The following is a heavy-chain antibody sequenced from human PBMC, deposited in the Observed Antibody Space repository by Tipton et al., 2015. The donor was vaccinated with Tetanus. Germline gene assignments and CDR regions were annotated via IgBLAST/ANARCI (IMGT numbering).Heavy chain of an antibody. D-gene: IGHD2-2*01. J-gene: IGHJ3*01. CDR1: GGSFSGYY. V-gene: IGHV4-34*01. CDR3: ARRSSCTSTRCFDAFDL. Sequence: TLSLTCAVYGGSFSGYYWNWIRQPPGKGLEWIGEINYSGTTNYNPSLKSRVTISMDTSKNQISLNLTSVTAADTAVYFCARRSSCTSTRCFDAFDLWGPGTRVTVSS. CDR2: INYSGTT.